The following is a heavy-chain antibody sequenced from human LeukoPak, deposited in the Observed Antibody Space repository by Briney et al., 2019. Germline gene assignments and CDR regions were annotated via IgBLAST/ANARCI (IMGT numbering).Heavy chain of an antibody. Sequence: PSETLSLTCAVSGYSISSGYYWGWLRQPPGKGLEWMGSIYHSGSTYYNPSLKSRVTISVDTSKNQFSLKLSSVTAADTAVYYCARQYCSSTSCPFGYWGQGTLVTVSS. V-gene: IGHV4-38-2*01. CDR3: ARQYCSSTSCPFGY. J-gene: IGHJ4*02. CDR2: IYHSGST. D-gene: IGHD2-2*01. CDR1: GYSISSGYY.